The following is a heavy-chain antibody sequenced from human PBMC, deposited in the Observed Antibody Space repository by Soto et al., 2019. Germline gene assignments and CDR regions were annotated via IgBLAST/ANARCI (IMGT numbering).Heavy chain of an antibody. CDR1: GIAFSSSG. J-gene: IGHJ5*02. CDR2: IYHDGSNE. CDR3: ARDKGKRYLDT. V-gene: IGHV3-30*03. Sequence: GGSLRLSCAASGIAFSSSGMHWVRQGPGKGLEWVAFIYHDGSNEFYGDSVQGRFTISRDNSKNTVFLQMTSLRAEDTAVYYCARDKGKRYLDTWGQGSLVTVSS. D-gene: IGHD2-2*02.